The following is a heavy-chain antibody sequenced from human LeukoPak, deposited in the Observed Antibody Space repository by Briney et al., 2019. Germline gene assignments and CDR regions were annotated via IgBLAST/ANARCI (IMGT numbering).Heavy chain of an antibody. CDR3: ARAAAGTSYYYYMDV. Sequence: GESLKISCKTYGYSLTSYWIGWVRQMPGKGLEWMGIIYPGDSDTRYSPSFQGQVTISVDKSISTAYLQWSSLKASDTAMYYCARAAAGTSYYYYMDVWGKGTTVTVSS. CDR1: GYSLTSYW. V-gene: IGHV5-51*01. J-gene: IGHJ6*03. CDR2: IYPGDSDT. D-gene: IGHD6-13*01.